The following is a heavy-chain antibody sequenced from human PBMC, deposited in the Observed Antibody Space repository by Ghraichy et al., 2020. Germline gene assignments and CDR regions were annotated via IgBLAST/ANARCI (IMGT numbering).Heavy chain of an antibody. D-gene: IGHD6-19*01. CDR3: ARDLGGGWYFDY. V-gene: IGHV3-7*01. Sequence: GGSLRLSCADSGFIFSGYWMSWVRQAPGKGPEWVANIKKDGSEKYYVDSVKGRFTISRDNAKNSLYLEMNSLRAEDTAVYYCARDLGGGWYFDYWGQGALVTVSS. CDR2: IKKDGSEK. J-gene: IGHJ4*02. CDR1: GFIFSGYW.